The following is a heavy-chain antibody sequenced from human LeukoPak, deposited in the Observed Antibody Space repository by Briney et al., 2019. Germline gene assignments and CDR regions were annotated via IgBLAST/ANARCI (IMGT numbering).Heavy chain of an antibody. CDR3: AKDIRTVAGTVGF. V-gene: IGHV3-30*18. D-gene: IGHD6-19*01. J-gene: IGHJ4*02. Sequence: GGSLRLSCAASGFTFSTYGMQWVRQASGKGLGVVALISYDGINKYYPDSVQGRFTNSRDNSTDTLYLQMNSLRDDDTAVYYCAKDIRTVAGTVGFWGQGTLVTVSS. CDR1: GFTFSTYG. CDR2: ISYDGINK.